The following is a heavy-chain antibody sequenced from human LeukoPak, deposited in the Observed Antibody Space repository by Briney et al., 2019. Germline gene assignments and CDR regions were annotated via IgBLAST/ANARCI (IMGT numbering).Heavy chain of an antibody. CDR1: GYTFTSYD. Sequence: GASVEVSCKASGYTFTSYDFNWVRQATGQRPEWMGWMSPNSGDTGYAQKFQDRVTMTRNTSISTAYMELSSLRSDDTAVYYCARGLPNWGYDYWGPGTLVTVSS. V-gene: IGHV1-8*01. CDR3: ARGLPNWGYDY. J-gene: IGHJ4*02. D-gene: IGHD7-27*01. CDR2: MSPNSGDT.